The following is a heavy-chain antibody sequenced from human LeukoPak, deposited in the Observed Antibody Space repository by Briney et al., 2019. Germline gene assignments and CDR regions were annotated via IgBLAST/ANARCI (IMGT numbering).Heavy chain of an antibody. D-gene: IGHD6-19*01. CDR2: IYYSGST. V-gene: IGHV4-59*08. CDR3: ARLASSGWSHCDY. J-gene: IGHJ4*02. Sequence: SETLPLTRTVSGGSISGYYWSWIRQPPGKGPEWIGYIYYSGSTNYNPSLKSRVTISVDTSKNQFSLKMNSVTAADTAVYYCARLASSGWSHCDYWGQGTQVTVSS. CDR1: GGSISGYY.